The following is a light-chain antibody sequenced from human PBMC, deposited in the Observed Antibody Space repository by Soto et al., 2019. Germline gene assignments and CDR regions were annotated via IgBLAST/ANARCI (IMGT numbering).Light chain of an antibody. CDR2: AAS. CDR3: QKYNNAPRT. J-gene: IGKJ1*01. CDR1: QGISNY. V-gene: IGKV1-27*01. Sequence: DIQMTQSPSSLSASVGDTVTITCRASQGISNYLARYQQKPGQVPNPLIYAASTLQSGVPSRFSGSGYGTDFTLTISSVRPEDVAAYYCQKYNNAPRTFGQGTKVEI.